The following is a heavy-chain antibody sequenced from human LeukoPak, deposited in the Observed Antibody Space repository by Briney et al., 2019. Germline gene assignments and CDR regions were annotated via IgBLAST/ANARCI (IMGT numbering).Heavy chain of an antibody. CDR3: AKDLTSYDYGDYGGSDY. V-gene: IGHV3-23*01. CDR2: ISGSARST. D-gene: IGHD4-17*01. Sequence: HSGGSLRLSCAASGFTFTSYAMSWVRQAPGKGLEWVSVISGSARSTFYADSVKGRFTISRDNSKDMVYLHMNSLRAEDTAIYYCAKDLTSYDYGDYGGSDYWGQGTLVTVSS. CDR1: GFTFTSYA. J-gene: IGHJ4*02.